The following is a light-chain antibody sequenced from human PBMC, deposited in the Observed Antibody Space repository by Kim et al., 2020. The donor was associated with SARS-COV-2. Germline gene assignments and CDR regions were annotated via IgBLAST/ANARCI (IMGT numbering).Light chain of an antibody. J-gene: IGKJ5*01. CDR1: QSVSSY. CDR3: QQRSNWPPIT. Sequence: SPGERPTLSCRASQSVSSYLAWYQQNPGQAPRLLIYDASNRATGIPARFSGSGSGTDFTLTISSLEPEDFAVYYCQQRSNWPPITFGQGTRLEIK. V-gene: IGKV3-11*01. CDR2: DAS.